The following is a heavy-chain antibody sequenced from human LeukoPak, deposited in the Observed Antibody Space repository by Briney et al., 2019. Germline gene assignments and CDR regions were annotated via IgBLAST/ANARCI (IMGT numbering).Heavy chain of an antibody. CDR3: AREKVMVLGGTDAFDI. J-gene: IGHJ3*02. Sequence: SETLSLTCTVSGGSISSSSYYWGWIRQPPGKGLEWIGSIYYSGSTYYNPSLKSRVTISVDTSKNQFSLKLSSVTAADTAVYYCAREKVMVLGGTDAFDIWGQGTMVIVSS. CDR1: GGSISSSSYY. V-gene: IGHV4-39*07. D-gene: IGHD2-8*01. CDR2: IYYSGST.